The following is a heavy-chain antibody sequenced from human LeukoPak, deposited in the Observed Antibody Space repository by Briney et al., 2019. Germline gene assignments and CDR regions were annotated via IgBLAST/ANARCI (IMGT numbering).Heavy chain of an antibody. J-gene: IGHJ4*02. D-gene: IGHD5-24*01. CDR1: GGSISSSNYF. Sequence: SETLSLTCTVSGGSISSSNYFWGWIRQPPGKGLEWIGSIYYSGSTYYNPSLKSRVTISVDTSKNQFSLKLSSVTAADTAVYYCARYGMATIQFFDYWGQGTLFTVSS. CDR2: IYYSGST. CDR3: ARYGMATIQFFDY. V-gene: IGHV4-39*01.